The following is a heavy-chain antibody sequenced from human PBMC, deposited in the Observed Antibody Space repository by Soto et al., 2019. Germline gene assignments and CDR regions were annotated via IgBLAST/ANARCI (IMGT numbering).Heavy chain of an antibody. D-gene: IGHD5-18*01. CDR2: ISGSGGST. J-gene: IGHJ6*02. CDR3: AKGRGYSYGSNYYYGMDV. Sequence: GGSLRLSCAASGFTFSSYAMSWVRQAPGKGLEWVSAISGSGGSTYYADSVKGRFTISRDNSKNTLYLQMNSLRAEDTAVYYCAKGRGYSYGSNYYYGMDVWGQGTTVTVSS. CDR1: GFTFSSYA. V-gene: IGHV3-23*01.